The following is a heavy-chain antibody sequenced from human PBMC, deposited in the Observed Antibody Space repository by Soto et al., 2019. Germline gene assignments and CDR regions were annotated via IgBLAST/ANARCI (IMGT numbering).Heavy chain of an antibody. Sequence: SHGMHLVSQKKGKGLGWVAAIWCEGSNKYYADSVKGRFTISRDNSKNTLYLQMNSLRAEDTAVYYCAREDDSSRQIRNSYYFDYWGQATLVSLSS. J-gene: IGHJ4*02. D-gene: IGHD3-22*01. CDR3: AREDDSSRQIRNSYYFDY. CDR1: SHG. V-gene: IGHV3-33*01. CDR2: IWCEGSNK.